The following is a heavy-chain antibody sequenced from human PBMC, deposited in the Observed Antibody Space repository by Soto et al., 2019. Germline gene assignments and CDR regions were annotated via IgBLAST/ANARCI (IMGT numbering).Heavy chain of an antibody. V-gene: IGHV4-30-4*01. Sequence: QVQLQESGPGLVKPSQTLSLTCTVSGGSISSGDYYWSWIRQPPGKGLEWIGYIFNSGSTYYNLSLKSRITIXVXMSXNQCSLKLSSVTATDTAVYYCARAGPALGVGGFDIWGQGTKVTVSS. D-gene: IGHD2-15*01. CDR3: ARAGPALGVGGFDI. CDR2: IFNSGST. J-gene: IGHJ3*02. CDR1: GGSISSGDYY.